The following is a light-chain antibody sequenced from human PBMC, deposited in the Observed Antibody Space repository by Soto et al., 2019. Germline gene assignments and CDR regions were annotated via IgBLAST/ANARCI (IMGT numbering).Light chain of an antibody. V-gene: IGLV2-23*02. CDR1: SSDVGSYNL. CDR2: EVS. Sequence: QSVLTQPASVSGSPGQSITISCTGTSSDVGSYNLVSWYQQHPGKAPKLMIYEVSKRPSGVSNRFSGSKSGNTASLTISGLQAEDEADYYCCSYAGIRAVCGGGTKLTVL. CDR3: CSYAGIRAV. J-gene: IGLJ3*02.